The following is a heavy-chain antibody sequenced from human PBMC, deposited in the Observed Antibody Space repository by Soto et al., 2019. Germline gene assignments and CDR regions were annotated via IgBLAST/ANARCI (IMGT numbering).Heavy chain of an antibody. CDR2: IYYAGST. Sequence: QVQLQESGPGLVKSSQTLSLTCSVSGGSISRSVYYWTWLRQHPGKGLEWIGQIYYAGSTYSNPSLKSRLSMSLDTSKNQFSLKVSSVTAADTAVYYCARGVTTRYYFDSWGQGTLVSVSS. J-gene: IGHJ4*02. D-gene: IGHD1-1*01. CDR1: GGSISRSVYY. CDR3: ARGVTTRYYFDS. V-gene: IGHV4-31*03.